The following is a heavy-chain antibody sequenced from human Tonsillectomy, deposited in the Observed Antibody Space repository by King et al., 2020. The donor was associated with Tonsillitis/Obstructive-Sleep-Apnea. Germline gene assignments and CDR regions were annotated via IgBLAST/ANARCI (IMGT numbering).Heavy chain of an antibody. V-gene: IGHV4-39*01. CDR1: GGSISSSSYY. CDR2: IYYSGTT. D-gene: IGHD1-26*01. Sequence: QLQESGPVLVKPSETLSLTCTVSGGSISSSSYYWGWIRQPPGKGLEWVGTIYYSGTTYYDPSLKSRVTVSVDTSRNPFSLRLRSVTAADTAVYYCVRHVTSGDYYYYMDVWGKGTTVTVSS. CDR3: VRHVTSGDYYYYMDV. J-gene: IGHJ6*03.